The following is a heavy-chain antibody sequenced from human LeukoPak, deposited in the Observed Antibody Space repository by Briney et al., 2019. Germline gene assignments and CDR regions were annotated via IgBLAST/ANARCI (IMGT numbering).Heavy chain of an antibody. D-gene: IGHD6-13*01. V-gene: IGHV3-7*03. CDR2: IKEDGSEK. CDR3: AKDSGSWYFFGY. CDR1: GFTFSSYW. J-gene: IGHJ4*02. Sequence: GGSLRLSCAASGFTFSSYWMSWVRQAPGKGLEWVANIKEDGSEKYYVDSVKGRFTISRDNAKNSLYLQMNSLRAEDTAVYYCAKDSGSWYFFGYWGQGTLVTVSS.